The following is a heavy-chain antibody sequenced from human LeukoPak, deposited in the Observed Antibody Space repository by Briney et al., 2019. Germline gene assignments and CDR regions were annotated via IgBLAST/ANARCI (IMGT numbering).Heavy chain of an antibody. CDR2: ISAYNGNT. CDR1: GYTFISYG. V-gene: IGHV1-18*01. Sequence: ASVKVSCKASGYTFISYGISWVRQAPGQGLEWMGWISAYNGNTNYAQKLQGRVTMTTDTSTSTAYMELRSLRSDDTAVYYCARRSSSWYGGLPYYYYGMDVWGQGTTVTVSS. D-gene: IGHD6-13*01. CDR3: ARRSSSWYGGLPYYYYGMDV. J-gene: IGHJ6*02.